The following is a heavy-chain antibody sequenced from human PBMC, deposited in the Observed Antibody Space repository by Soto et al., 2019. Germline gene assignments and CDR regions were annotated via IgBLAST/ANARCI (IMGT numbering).Heavy chain of an antibody. D-gene: IGHD2-2*01. CDR1: GFSFSTYA. CDR3: AKHAEYQLVSWFDP. J-gene: IGHJ5*02. Sequence: EVQLLESGGGLVQPGGSLRLSCAVSGFSFSTYAMSWVRQAPGKGLEWVSGISAGGGNTYYADSVRGRFTISRDNSKDTLYRQITSPRAEDTAFYYCAKHAEYQLVSWFDPWGQGTLVTVSS. V-gene: IGHV3-23*01. CDR2: ISAGGGNT.